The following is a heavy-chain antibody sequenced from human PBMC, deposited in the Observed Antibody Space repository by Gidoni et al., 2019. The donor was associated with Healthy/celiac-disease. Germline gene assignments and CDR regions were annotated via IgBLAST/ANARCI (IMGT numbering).Heavy chain of an antibody. D-gene: IGHD4-17*01. CDR2: ISGSGGST. Sequence: EVQLLESGGGLLQPGGSLRLSCAASGFTFSSYAMSWVRQAPGKGLEWVSAISGSGGSTYYADSVKGRFTISRDNSKNTLYLQMNSLRAEDTAVYYCAKVDDYGDYLNLDYWGQGTLVTVSS. V-gene: IGHV3-23*01. CDR1: GFTFSSYA. J-gene: IGHJ4*02. CDR3: AKVDDYGDYLNLDY.